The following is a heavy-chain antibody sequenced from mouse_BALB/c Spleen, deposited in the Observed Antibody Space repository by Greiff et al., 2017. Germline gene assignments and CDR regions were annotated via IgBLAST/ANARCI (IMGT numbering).Heavy chain of an antibody. V-gene: IGHV5-4*02. J-gene: IGHJ3*01. CDR3: ARAGNYVFAY. Sequence: EVQRVESGEGLVKPGGSLKLSCAASGFTFSDYYMYWVRQTPEKRLEWVATISDGGSYTYYPDSVKGRFTISRDNAKNNLYLQMSSLKSEDTAMYYCARAGNYVFAYWGQGTLVTVSA. CDR1: GFTFSDYY. CDR2: ISDGGSYT. D-gene: IGHD2-1*01.